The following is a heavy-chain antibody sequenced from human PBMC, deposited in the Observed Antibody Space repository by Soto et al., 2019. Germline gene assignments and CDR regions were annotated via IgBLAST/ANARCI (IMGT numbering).Heavy chain of an antibody. CDR1: GFTFNDYA. D-gene: IGHD5-18*01. V-gene: IGHV3-9*01. CDR3: VRSKGGYSYGTPFDY. J-gene: IGHJ4*02. Sequence: EVQLEESGGALVQPGRSLRLSCAASGFTFNDYAMYWVRQVLGKGLEWVSSISWNSGNIGYADSVKGRFTTSRDNAENSLYLQMNSLRPEDTALYYCVRSKGGYSYGTPFDYWGQGTLVTDSS. CDR2: ISWNSGNI.